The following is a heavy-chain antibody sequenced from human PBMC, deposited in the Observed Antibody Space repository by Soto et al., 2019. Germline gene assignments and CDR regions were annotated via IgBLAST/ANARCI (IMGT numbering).Heavy chain of an antibody. D-gene: IGHD2-15*01. CDR3: ARDLEDIVVVVAATLLYYYYGMDV. J-gene: IGHJ6*02. Sequence: EASVKVSCKASGYTFTGYYMHWVRQAPGQGLEWMGWINPNSGGTNYAQKFQGRVTMTRDTSISTAYMELSRLRSDDTAVYYCARDLEDIVVVVAATLLYYYYGMDVWGQGTTVTVSS. V-gene: IGHV1-2*02. CDR2: INPNSGGT. CDR1: GYTFTGYY.